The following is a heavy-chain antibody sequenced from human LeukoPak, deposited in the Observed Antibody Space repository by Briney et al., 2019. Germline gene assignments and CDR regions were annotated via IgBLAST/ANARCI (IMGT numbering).Heavy chain of an antibody. CDR2: ISYDGSNK. CDR3: AKDHRFLELTPDY. V-gene: IGHV3-30*18. D-gene: IGHD3-3*01. Sequence: PGGSLKLSCAASGFTFSSYGMHRVRQAPGKGLEWVAVISYDGSNKYYADSVKGRFTISRDNSKNTLYLQMNSLRAEDTAVYYCAKDHRFLELTPDYWGQGTLVTVSS. CDR1: GFTFSSYG. J-gene: IGHJ4*02.